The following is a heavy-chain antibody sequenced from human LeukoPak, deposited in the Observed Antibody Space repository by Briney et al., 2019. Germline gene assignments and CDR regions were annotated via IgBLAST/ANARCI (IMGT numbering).Heavy chain of an antibody. CDR1: GFTVSSNY. CDR3: ARDRTDRGLRYFVF. D-gene: IGHD3-10*01. Sequence: PGGSLRLSCAASGFTVSSNYMTWVRQAPGKGLEWVSIIYSDGSTYYADSVKGRFTISTDNAKNSLYLQLNSLRVEDTAVYYCARDRTDRGLRYFVFWGQGILVTVSS. J-gene: IGHJ4*02. CDR2: IYSDGST. V-gene: IGHV3-53*01.